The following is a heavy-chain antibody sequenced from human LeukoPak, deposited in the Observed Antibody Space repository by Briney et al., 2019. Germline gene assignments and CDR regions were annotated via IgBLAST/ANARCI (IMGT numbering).Heavy chain of an antibody. CDR2: ISSSGSTI. Sequence: GGSLRLSCAASGFTFSSYEMNWVRQAPGKGLEWVSYISSSGSTIYYADSVKGRFTISRDSAKNSLYLQMNSLRAEDTAVYYCARNLDCGGDCYYPLDYWGQGTLVTVSS. V-gene: IGHV3-48*03. CDR3: ARNLDCGGDCYYPLDY. J-gene: IGHJ4*02. D-gene: IGHD2-21*02. CDR1: GFTFSSYE.